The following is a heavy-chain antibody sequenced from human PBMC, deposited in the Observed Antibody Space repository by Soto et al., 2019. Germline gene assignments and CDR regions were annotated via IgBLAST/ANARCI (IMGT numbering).Heavy chain of an antibody. CDR3: AKNPGYYYDSTGYHFDY. CDR2: ISYDGNIK. V-gene: IGHV3-30*18. CDR1: GFTFSSYG. D-gene: IGHD3-22*01. Sequence: GGSLRLSCAASGFTFSSYGMHWVRQAPGKGLEWVAVISYDGNIKYYADSVKGRFTVSRDNSKNTLNLQMNSLRAEDTAVYYCAKNPGYYYDSTGYHFDYWGQGTLVTVSS. J-gene: IGHJ4*02.